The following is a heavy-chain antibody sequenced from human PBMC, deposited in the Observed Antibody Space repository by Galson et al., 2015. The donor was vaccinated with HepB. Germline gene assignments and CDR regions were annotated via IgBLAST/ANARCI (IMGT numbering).Heavy chain of an antibody. J-gene: IGHJ4*02. D-gene: IGHD3-10*01. V-gene: IGHV1-2*02. CDR1: GYTFTGYY. CDR3: VRDQGMTIVRGVIPFCDY. CDR2: INPNSGGT. Sequence: SVKVSCKASGYTFTGYYMHWVRQAPGQGLEWMGWINPNSGGTKYAQKFQGRVTMTRGTSISAAYMELSRLGSDDTAVYYCVRDQGMTIVRGVIPFCDYWGQGTLVTVSS.